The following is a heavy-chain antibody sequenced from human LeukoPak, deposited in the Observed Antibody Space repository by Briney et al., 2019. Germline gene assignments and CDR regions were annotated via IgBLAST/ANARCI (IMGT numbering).Heavy chain of an antibody. CDR2: ISYDGSNK. D-gene: IGHD2-2*01. CDR3: ARGPAANDY. Sequence: PGGSLRLSCAASGFTFSSYAMHWVRQAPGKGLEWVAVISYDGSNKYYADSVKGRFTISRDNSKNTLYLQMNSLRAEDTAVYYCARGPAANDYWGQGTLVTVSS. V-gene: IGHV3-30-3*01. J-gene: IGHJ4*02. CDR1: GFTFSSYA.